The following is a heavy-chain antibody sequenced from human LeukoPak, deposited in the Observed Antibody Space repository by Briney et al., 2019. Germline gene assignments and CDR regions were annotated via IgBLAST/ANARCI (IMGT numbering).Heavy chain of an antibody. J-gene: IGHJ4*02. D-gene: IGHD6-13*01. CDR1: GFTFSSSW. CDR2: IKEDGTEE. CDR3: ARLRCASSSWYYQ. V-gene: IGHV3-7*05. Sequence: GGSLRLSCAASGFTFSSSWMTWIRQAPGKGLEWVAHIKEDGTEEYYVDSVKGRFTISRDNAKNSLYLQMNSLRAEDTAVYYCARLRCASSSWYYQWGQGTLVTVSS.